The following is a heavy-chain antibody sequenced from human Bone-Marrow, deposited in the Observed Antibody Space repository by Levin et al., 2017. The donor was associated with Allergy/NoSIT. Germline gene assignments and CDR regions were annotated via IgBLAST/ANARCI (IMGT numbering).Heavy chain of an antibody. J-gene: IGHJ4*02. Sequence: TAGGSLRLSCAASGFTFSNAWMSWVRQAPGKGLEWVGRIKSKTDGGTTDYAAPVKGRFTISRDDSKNTLYLQMNSLKTEDTAVYYCTTDVGGWYSDDYWGQGTLVTVSS. CDR3: TTDVGGWYSDDY. D-gene: IGHD6-19*01. CDR2: IKSKTDGGTT. CDR1: GFTFSNAW. V-gene: IGHV3-15*01.